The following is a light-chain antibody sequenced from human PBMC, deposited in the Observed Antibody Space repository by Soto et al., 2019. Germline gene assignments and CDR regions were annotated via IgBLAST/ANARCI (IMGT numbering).Light chain of an antibody. CDR1: SSDVGGYNY. J-gene: IGLJ1*01. V-gene: IGLV2-14*01. CDR3: SSYTSSSTLYV. Sequence: QSVLTQPASVSGSPGQSITISCTGTSSDVGGYNYGSWYQPHPGKAPKLMIYDVSNRPSGVSNRFSGSKSGNTASLTISGLQATDEADYYCSSYTSSSTLYVFGTGTKLTVL. CDR2: DVS.